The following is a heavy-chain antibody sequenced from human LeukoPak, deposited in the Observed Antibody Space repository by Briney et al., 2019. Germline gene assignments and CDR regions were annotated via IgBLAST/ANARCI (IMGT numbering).Heavy chain of an antibody. CDR2: IYYSGST. Sequence: PSETLSLTCSVSGGSISSDYWSWIRQPPGKGLEWIGDIYYSGSTNYNPSLKSRVTISEDTSKNQFSLNLTPVTAAEPAVYACAKAMRGFSDLGGQGTLVPVSS. V-gene: IGHV4-59*01. CDR1: GGSISSDY. J-gene: IGHJ5*02. CDR3: AKAMRGFSDL.